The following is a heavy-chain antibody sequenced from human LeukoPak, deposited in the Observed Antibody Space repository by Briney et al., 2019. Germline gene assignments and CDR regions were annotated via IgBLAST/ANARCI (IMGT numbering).Heavy chain of an antibody. V-gene: IGHV3-23*01. CDR2: ISGSGGST. CDR3: ANPHPAYYGGNSLTGQLDY. D-gene: IGHD4-23*01. Sequence: PGGSLRLSCAASGFTFSSYAMSWVRQAPRKGLEWVSAISGSGGSTYYADSVKGRFTISRDNSKNTLYLQMNSLRAENTAVYYCANPHPAYYGGNSLTGQLDYWGQGTLVTVSS. J-gene: IGHJ4*02. CDR1: GFTFSSYA.